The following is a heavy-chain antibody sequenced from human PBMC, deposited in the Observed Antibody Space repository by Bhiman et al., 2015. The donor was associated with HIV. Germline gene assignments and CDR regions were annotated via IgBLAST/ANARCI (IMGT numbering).Heavy chain of an antibody. J-gene: IGHJ5*02. V-gene: IGHV3-9*01. CDR3: TRFKGYASSTYYRTNWFDP. D-gene: IGHD3-22*01. CDR1: GFTFDEYA. Sequence: EVQLVESGGGLVQPGRSLRLSCAASGFTFDEYAMHWVRQAPGKGLEWVSGISWNSGSIGYADSVKGRFTISRDNAKNSLYLQMNSLRAEDTAVYYCTRFKGYASSTYYRTNWFDPWGLGTLVTVSS. CDR2: ISWNSGSI.